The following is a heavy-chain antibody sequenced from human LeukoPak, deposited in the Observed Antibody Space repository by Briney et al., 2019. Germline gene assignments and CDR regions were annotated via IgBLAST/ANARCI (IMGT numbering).Heavy chain of an antibody. V-gene: IGHV3-23*01. CDR1: RFTFNSYA. CDR2: IGGSNGIT. D-gene: IGHD6-19*01. Sequence: PGGSLRLSCAASRFTFNSYAMSWVRQAPGKGLEWVSVIGGSNGITFYVGSVKGRFTISRDNSKDTLYLQMNSLRAEDTAVYYCARAAVAGDFDYWGQGTLVTVSS. J-gene: IGHJ4*02. CDR3: ARAAVAGDFDY.